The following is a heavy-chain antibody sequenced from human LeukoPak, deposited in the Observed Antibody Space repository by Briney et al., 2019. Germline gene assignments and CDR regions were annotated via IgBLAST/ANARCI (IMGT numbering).Heavy chain of an antibody. D-gene: IGHD1-1*01. CDR3: ARGQLERAPHYYYGMDV. CDR2: INHSGST. Sequence: PSETLSLTCAVYGGSFSGYYWSWIRQPPGKGLEWIGEINHSGSTNYNPSLKSRVTISVDTSKNQFSLKLSSVTAADTAVYYCARGQLERAPHYYYGMDVWGQGTTVTVSS. V-gene: IGHV4-34*01. J-gene: IGHJ6*02. CDR1: GGSFSGYY.